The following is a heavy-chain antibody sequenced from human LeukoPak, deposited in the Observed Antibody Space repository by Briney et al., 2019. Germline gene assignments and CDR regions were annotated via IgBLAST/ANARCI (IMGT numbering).Heavy chain of an antibody. D-gene: IGHD3-16*02. V-gene: IGHV7-4-1*02. CDR3: ARGGMLTFGGVIVDY. CDR2: INPNTGNP. J-gene: IGHJ4*02. Sequence: ASVKVSCKASGYTFTSYAMNWVRQAPGQGLEWLGWINPNTGNPTYAQGFTGRFVFSLDTSVSTTYLQINSLKAEDTAVYYCARGGMLTFGGVIVDYWGQGTRVSVSS. CDR1: GYTFTSYA.